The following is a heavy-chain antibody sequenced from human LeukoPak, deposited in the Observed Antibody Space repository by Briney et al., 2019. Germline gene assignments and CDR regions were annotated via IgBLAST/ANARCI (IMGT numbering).Heavy chain of an antibody. CDR2: ISWSSGSI. V-gene: IGHV3-9*01. J-gene: IGHJ5*02. Sequence: PGGSLRLSCAASGFTFDDYAMHWVRQAPGKGLEWVSGISWSSGSIGYADSVKGRFTISRDNAKNSLYLQMNSLRAEDTALYYCAKGGSSSWYSGSTGWFDPWGQGTLVTVSS. CDR3: AKGGSSSWYSGSTGWFDP. D-gene: IGHD6-13*01. CDR1: GFTFDDYA.